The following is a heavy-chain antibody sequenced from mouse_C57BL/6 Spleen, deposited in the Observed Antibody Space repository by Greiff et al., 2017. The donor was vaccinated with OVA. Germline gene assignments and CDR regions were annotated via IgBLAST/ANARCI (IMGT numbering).Heavy chain of an antibody. CDR2: IRNKANNHAT. J-gene: IGHJ4*01. V-gene: IGHV6-6*01. CDR3: TVYGYDGTGLYAMDY. D-gene: IGHD2-2*01. Sequence: EVQVVESGGGLVQPGGSMKLSCAASGFTFSDAWMDWVRQSPEKGLEWVAEIRNKANNHATYYAESVKGRFTISRDDSKSSVYLQMNSLRAEDTGIYYCTVYGYDGTGLYAMDYWGQGTSVTVSS. CDR1: GFTFSDAW.